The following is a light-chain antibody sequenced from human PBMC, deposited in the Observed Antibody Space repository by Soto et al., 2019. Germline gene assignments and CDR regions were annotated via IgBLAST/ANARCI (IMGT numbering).Light chain of an antibody. CDR2: EVS. J-gene: IGLJ1*01. CDR3: SSYTSSSTLV. CDR1: SSDVGGYNY. V-gene: IGLV2-14*01. Sequence: QSVLTQPASVSGSPGQSITIACTGTSSDVGGYNYVSWYQQHPGKAPKLMIYEVSNRPSGVSNRFSGSKSGNTASLTISGLQAEDEADYYCSSYTSSSTLVFGTWTKVTAL.